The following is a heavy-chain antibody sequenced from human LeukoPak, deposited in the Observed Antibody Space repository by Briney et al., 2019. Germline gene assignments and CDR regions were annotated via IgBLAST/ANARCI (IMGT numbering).Heavy chain of an antibody. CDR1: GFTFSSYE. J-gene: IGHJ4*02. CDR3: ARDRRSQCFDY. V-gene: IGHV3-48*03. CDR2: ISSSGSTI. D-gene: IGHD6-19*01. Sequence: GGSLSLSCAASGFTFSSYEMNWVRQAPGKGLEWVSYISSSGSTIYYADSVKGRFTISRDNAKNSLYLQMNSLRAEDTAVYYCARDRRSQCFDYWGQGTLVTVSS.